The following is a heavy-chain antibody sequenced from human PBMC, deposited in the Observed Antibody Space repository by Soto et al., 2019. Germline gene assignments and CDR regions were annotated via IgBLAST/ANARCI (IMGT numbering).Heavy chain of an antibody. CDR3: ARARPNSSGLTGY. CDR2: ISAYNGNT. V-gene: IGHV1-18*01. CDR1: RYGFTSRG. D-gene: IGHD6-19*01. Sequence: ASVKVCCKEPRYGFTSRGICWVRQAPGQGLEWMGWISAYNGNTNYARKLQGRVTMTTDTSTSTAYMELRSLRSDDTAVYYCARARPNSSGLTGYWGQGTLVTVSS. J-gene: IGHJ4*02.